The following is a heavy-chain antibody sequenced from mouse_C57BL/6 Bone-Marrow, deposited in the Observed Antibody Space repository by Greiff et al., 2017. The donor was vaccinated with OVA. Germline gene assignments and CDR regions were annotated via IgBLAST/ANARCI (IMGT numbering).Heavy chain of an antibody. CDR2: IDPENGDT. Sequence: EVKLVESGAELVRPGASVKLSCTASGFNIKDDYMHWVKQRPEQGLEWIGWIDPENGDTEYASKFQGKATITADTSSNTAYLQLSSLTSEDTAVYYCTTDDYDSMDYWGQGTSVTVSS. CDR3: TTDDYDSMDY. D-gene: IGHD2-4*01. J-gene: IGHJ4*01. CDR1: GFNIKDDY. V-gene: IGHV14-4*01.